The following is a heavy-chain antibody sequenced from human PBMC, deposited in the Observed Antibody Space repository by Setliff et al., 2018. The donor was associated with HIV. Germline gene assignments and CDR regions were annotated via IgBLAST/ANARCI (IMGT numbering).Heavy chain of an antibody. V-gene: IGHV1-69*10. CDR2: IIPILGIA. Sequence: ASVKVSCKASGGTFSSYAISWVRQAPGQGLEWMGGIIPILGIANYVQKFQGRVTITADKSTSTVYMEFSSLRSEDTAVYYCARGARDMIVVIGGDAFDIWGQGTMVTVSS. CDR3: ARGARDMIVVIGGDAFDI. D-gene: IGHD3-22*01. J-gene: IGHJ3*02. CDR1: GGTFSSYA.